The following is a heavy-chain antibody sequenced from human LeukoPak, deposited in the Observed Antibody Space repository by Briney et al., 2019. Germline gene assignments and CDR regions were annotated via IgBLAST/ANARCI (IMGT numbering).Heavy chain of an antibody. D-gene: IGHD6-6*01. Sequence: SGGSLRLSCVASGFTFSSYAMSWVRQAPGKGLEWVSGFSAGGGATYYANSVKGRFTISRDNSKNTLYLRVNSLRAEDTAIYYCAKGLSKAARPDYFYYYAMDVWGQGTTVSVSS. CDR2: FSAGGGAT. V-gene: IGHV3-23*01. CDR3: AKGLSKAARPDYFYYYAMDV. J-gene: IGHJ6*02. CDR1: GFTFSSYA.